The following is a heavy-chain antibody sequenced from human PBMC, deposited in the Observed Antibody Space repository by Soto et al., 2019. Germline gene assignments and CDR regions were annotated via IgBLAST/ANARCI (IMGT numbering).Heavy chain of an antibody. J-gene: IGHJ6*02. CDR3: AMLGGWSGGSNDMDV. CDR2: IRRKANSYTT. V-gene: IGHV3-72*01. Sequence: EVQLVESGGGLVQPGGSLRLSCAASGLIFSDYHMDWVRQAPGKGLEWVGRIRRKANSYTTEYAASVKGRFTISRDDSKTSLYLQMKSLKTEDTAVYYCAMLGGWSGGSNDMDVWGQGNTVTVSS. D-gene: IGHD6-19*01. CDR1: GLIFSDYH.